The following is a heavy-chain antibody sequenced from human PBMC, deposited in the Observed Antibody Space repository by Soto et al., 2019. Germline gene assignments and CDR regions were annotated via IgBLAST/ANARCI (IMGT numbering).Heavy chain of an antibody. Sequence: GGSLRLSCAASGFTFSSYWMSWVRQAPGKGLEWVANIKQDGSEKYYVDSVKGRFTISRDNAKNSLYLQMNSLRAEDTAVYYCARAHLDFWSGYYRGDYYYYYMDVWGKGTTVTVSS. V-gene: IGHV3-7*01. CDR3: ARAHLDFWSGYYRGDYYYYYMDV. CDR2: IKQDGSEK. CDR1: GFTFSSYW. D-gene: IGHD3-3*01. J-gene: IGHJ6*03.